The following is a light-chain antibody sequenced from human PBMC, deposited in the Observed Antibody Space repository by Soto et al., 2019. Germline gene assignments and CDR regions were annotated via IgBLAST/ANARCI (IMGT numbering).Light chain of an antibody. CDR2: LGS. Sequence: DIVMTQSPLSLPVTPGEPASISCRSSQSLLHSNGYSYLDWYLQKPGQSPQLLIYLGSNRASGVPDRFSGSGSGTDFALKISRVEAEDVGLYYCMQALQAPLTFGQGTKVEIK. J-gene: IGKJ1*01. CDR3: MQALQAPLT. V-gene: IGKV2-28*01. CDR1: QSLLHSNGYSY.